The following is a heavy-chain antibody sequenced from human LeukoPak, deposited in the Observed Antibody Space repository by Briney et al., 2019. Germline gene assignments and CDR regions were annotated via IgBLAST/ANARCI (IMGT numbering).Heavy chain of an antibody. CDR3: ARERDYPDAFDI. J-gene: IGHJ3*02. D-gene: IGHD4-11*01. Sequence: GGSLRLSCAASGFTVSSNYMSWVRQAPGGGLEWVSVIYSGGSTYYADSVKGRFTISRDNSQNTLYLQMNSLRAEDTAVYYCARERDYPDAFDIWGQGTMVTVSS. CDR1: GFTVSSNY. V-gene: IGHV3-53*01. CDR2: IYSGGST.